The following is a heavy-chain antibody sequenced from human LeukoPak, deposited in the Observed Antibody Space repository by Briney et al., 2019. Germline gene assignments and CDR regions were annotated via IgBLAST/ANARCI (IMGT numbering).Heavy chain of an antibody. CDR2: IIPILGIA. CDR3: AREPTQQYQLLVWFDP. J-gene: IGHJ5*02. V-gene: IGHV1-69*04. D-gene: IGHD2-2*01. CDR1: GGTFSSYT. Sequence: SVKVSCKASGGTFSSYTISWVRQAPGQGLEWRGRIIPILGIANYAQKFQGRVTITADKSTSTDYMELSSLRSEDTAVYYSAREPTQQYQLLVWFDPWGQGTLVTVSS.